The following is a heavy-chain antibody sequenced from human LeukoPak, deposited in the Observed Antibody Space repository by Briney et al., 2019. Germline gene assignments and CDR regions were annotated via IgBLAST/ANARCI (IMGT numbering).Heavy chain of an antibody. D-gene: IGHD3-16*01. CDR3: ARVSRDYVWGSYSYYFDY. V-gene: IGHV3-21*06. CDR1: GFTFSSYS. J-gene: IGHJ4*02. Sequence: GGSLRLSCAASGFTFSSYSMNWVRQAPGKGLEWVSSISSSRSYIYYADSVKGRFTISRDNAKNSLYLQMNSLRAEDTAVYYCARVSRDYVWGSYSYYFDYWGQGTLVTVSS. CDR2: ISSSRSYI.